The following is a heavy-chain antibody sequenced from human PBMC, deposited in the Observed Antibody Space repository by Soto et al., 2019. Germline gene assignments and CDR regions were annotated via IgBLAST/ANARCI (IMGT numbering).Heavy chain of an antibody. D-gene: IGHD4-17*01. CDR2: IYWNDDK. J-gene: IGHJ5*02. CDR3: AHSSTVTTECWFDP. CDR1: GFSLSTSGVG. V-gene: IGHV2-5*01. Sequence: QITLKESGPTLVKPTQTLTLTCTFSGFSLSTSGVGVGWIRQPPGKALEWLALIYWNDDKRYSPSLKSRLTITKDTSKNQVVLTMTNMDPVHTATYYGAHSSTVTTECWFDPSGQGTLVTVSS.